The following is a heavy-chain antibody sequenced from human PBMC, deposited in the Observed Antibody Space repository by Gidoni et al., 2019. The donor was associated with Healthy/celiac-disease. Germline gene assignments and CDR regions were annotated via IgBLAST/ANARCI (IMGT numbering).Heavy chain of an antibody. CDR3: ARGSQLLLLGLDY. CDR2: ISSSSSYT. V-gene: IGHV3-11*06. D-gene: IGHD2-2*01. CDR1: GFTFSDYY. Sequence: QVQLVESGGGLVKPGGSLRLSSAAAGFTFSDYYMSWIRQAPGKGLEWVSYISSSSSYTNYADSVKGRFTISRDNAKNSLYLQMNSLRAEDTAVYYCARGSQLLLLGLDYWGQGTLVTVSS. J-gene: IGHJ4*02.